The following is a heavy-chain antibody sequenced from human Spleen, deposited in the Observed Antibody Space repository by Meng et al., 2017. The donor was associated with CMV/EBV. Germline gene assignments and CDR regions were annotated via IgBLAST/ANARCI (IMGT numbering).Heavy chain of an antibody. J-gene: IGHJ4*02. CDR2: ISGTSKTI. D-gene: IGHD3-3*01. CDR1: GFLFSSHS. CDR3: ARVRFLEWLFHPYYFDY. Sequence: GESLKISCSTSGFLFSSHSMNWVRQAPGKGLEWVSYISGTSKTIYYADSVKGRFTVSRDNAKNSLYLQMNNLRAEDTALYYCARVRFLEWLFHPYYFDYWGQGTLVTVSS. V-gene: IGHV3-48*04.